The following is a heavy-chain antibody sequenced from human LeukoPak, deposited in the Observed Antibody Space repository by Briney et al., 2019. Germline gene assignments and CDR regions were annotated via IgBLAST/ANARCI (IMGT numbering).Heavy chain of an antibody. J-gene: IGHJ4*02. Sequence: LSLTCTVSGGSISSGSYYWSWVRQAPGKGLEWVSSISTTSSYIYYADSMKGRFTISRGNAKNSLYLQMNSLRAEDTAVYYCARGPFTSISKYFDYWGQGTLVTVSS. D-gene: IGHD2-2*01. V-gene: IGHV3-21*01. CDR2: ISTTSSYI. CDR3: ARGPFTSISKYFDY. CDR1: GGSISSGSYY.